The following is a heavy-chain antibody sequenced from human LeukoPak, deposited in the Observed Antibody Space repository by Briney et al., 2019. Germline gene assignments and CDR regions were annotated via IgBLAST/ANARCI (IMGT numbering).Heavy chain of an antibody. CDR3: ARGPHRSSGWPQPIF. V-gene: IGHV4-34*01. D-gene: IGHD6-19*01. Sequence: SETLSLTCAVYGGSFSGYYWSWIRQPPGKGLEWIGEINHSGSTNYNPSLKSRVTISADTSKNQFSLKLSSVTAADTAVYYCARGPHRSSGWPQPIFWGQGTMVTVSS. J-gene: IGHJ3*01. CDR1: GGSFSGYY. CDR2: INHSGST.